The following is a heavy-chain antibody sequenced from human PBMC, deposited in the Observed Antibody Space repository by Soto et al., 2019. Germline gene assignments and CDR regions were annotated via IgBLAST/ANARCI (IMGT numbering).Heavy chain of an antibody. J-gene: IGHJ6*02. CDR1: GYTFTSYG. V-gene: IGHV1-2*04. Sequence: ASVKVSCKASGYTFTSYGISWVRQAPGQGLEWMGRINPNSGGTNYAQKFQGWVTMTRDTSISTAYMELSRLRSDDTAVYYCERAAWNAIRIYGMEVWGQGTTVTVSS. D-gene: IGHD1-1*01. CDR3: ERAAWNAIRIYGMEV. CDR2: INPNSGGT.